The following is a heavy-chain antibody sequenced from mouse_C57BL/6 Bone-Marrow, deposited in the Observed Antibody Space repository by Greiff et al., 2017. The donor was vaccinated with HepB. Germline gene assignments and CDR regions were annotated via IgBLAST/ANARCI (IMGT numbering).Heavy chain of an antibody. CDR2: IHPNSGST. J-gene: IGHJ3*01. Sequence: QVQLQQSGAELVKPGASVKLSCKASGYTFTSYWMHWVKQRPGQGLEWIGMIHPNSGSTNYNEKFKSKATLTVDKSSSTAYTQLSSLTSEDSAVYYCARGPFHYYGSGGFAYWGQGTLVTVSA. CDR3: ARGPFHYYGSGGFAY. V-gene: IGHV1-64*01. CDR1: GYTFTSYW. D-gene: IGHD1-1*01.